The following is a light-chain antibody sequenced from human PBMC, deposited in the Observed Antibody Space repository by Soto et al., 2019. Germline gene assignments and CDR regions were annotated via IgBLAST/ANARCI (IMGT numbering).Light chain of an antibody. J-gene: IGLJ2*01. CDR1: SSDVGGYNY. V-gene: IGLV2-14*03. CDR2: DVT. Sequence: QSALTQPASVSGSPGQSITISCTGTSSDVGGYNYVSWYQHHPGKAPKVMIYDVTRRPSGVSNRFSGSKSGNTASLTISGLQAEDEADYYCSSYTNSNTRVFGGGPKLTVL. CDR3: SSYTNSNTRV.